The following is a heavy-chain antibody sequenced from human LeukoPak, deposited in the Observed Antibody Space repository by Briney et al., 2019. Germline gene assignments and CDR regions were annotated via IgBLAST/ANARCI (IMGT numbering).Heavy chain of an antibody. J-gene: IGHJ3*02. D-gene: IGHD2-2*01. CDR2: IYTSGST. CDR3: ARVACSSTSCPLDI. V-gene: IGHV4-4*07. CDR1: GGSMSSYY. Sequence: ADTLSLTCTVSGGSMSSYYWLWIRQPAGKGLEWFGRIYTSGSTNYNPSLKSRVTMSVDTYKNQFSLKLSSVTAADTAVYYCARVACSSTSCPLDIWGQGTMVTVSS.